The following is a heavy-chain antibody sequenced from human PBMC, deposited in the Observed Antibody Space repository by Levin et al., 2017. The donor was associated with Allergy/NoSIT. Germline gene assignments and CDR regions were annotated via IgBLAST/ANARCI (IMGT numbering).Heavy chain of an antibody. CDR1: GFTFSSYA. D-gene: IGHD1-26*01. Sequence: GESLKISCAASGFTFSSYAMSWVRQAPGKGLEWVSAISGSGGSTYYADSVKGRFTISRDNSKNTLYLQMNSLRAEDTDVYYCAKAPVVGAANDYWGQGTLVTVSS. J-gene: IGHJ4*02. CDR3: AKAPVVGAANDY. V-gene: IGHV3-23*01. CDR2: ISGSGGST.